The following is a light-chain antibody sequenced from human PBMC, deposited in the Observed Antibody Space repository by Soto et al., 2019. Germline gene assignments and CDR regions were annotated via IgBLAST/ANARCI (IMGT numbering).Light chain of an antibody. CDR3: QQYANLPPFT. Sequence: DIQMTQSPSSLSASVGDRVTITCQASQDISNSLNWYQQKPGIAPKHLIYDASNLETGVPSRFSGSGSGPDFTFTISSLQPEDIATYYCQQYANLPPFTFGPGTKLDI. J-gene: IGKJ3*01. CDR2: DAS. CDR1: QDISNS. V-gene: IGKV1-33*01.